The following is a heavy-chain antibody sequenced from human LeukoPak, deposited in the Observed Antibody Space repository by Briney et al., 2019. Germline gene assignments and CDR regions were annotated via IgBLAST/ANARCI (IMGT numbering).Heavy chain of an antibody. J-gene: IGHJ4*02. Sequence: GGSLRLSCAASGFTFSSYWMSWVRQAPGKGLEWVANIIQDGSEKYYVDSVKGRFTISRDNAKNSLYLQMNSLRGEDTAVYYCARDRGWLQFDYWGQGILVTVSS. CDR2: IIQDGSEK. CDR3: ARDRGWLQFDY. CDR1: GFTFSSYW. D-gene: IGHD5-24*01. V-gene: IGHV3-7*04.